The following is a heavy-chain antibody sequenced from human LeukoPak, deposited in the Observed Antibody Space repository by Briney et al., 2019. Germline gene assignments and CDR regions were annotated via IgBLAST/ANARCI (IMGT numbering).Heavy chain of an antibody. CDR1: GGSFSGYY. J-gene: IGHJ6*02. CDR2: INHSGST. V-gene: IGHV4-34*01. D-gene: IGHD6-13*01. Sequence: PSETLSLTCAVYGGSFSGYYWSWIRQPPGKGLEWIGEINHSGSTNYNLSLKSRVTISVDTSKNQFSLKLSSVTAADTAVYYCARGRPIAGYYYYYGMDVWGQGTTVTVSS. CDR3: ARGRPIAGYYYYYGMDV.